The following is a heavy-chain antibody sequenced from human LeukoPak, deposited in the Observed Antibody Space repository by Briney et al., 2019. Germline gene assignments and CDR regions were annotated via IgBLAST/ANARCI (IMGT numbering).Heavy chain of an antibody. J-gene: IGHJ4*02. CDR2: INPNSGGT. D-gene: IGHD4-17*01. Sequence: ASVKVSCKASGYTFIGYYMHWVRQAPGQGLEWMGRINPNSGGTDYAQKFQGRVTMTRDTSISTAYLEFSSLRSDDTAVYYCARDWSMTTLDYWGQGTLVTASS. CDR3: ARDWSMTTLDY. V-gene: IGHV1-2*06. CDR1: GYTFIGYY.